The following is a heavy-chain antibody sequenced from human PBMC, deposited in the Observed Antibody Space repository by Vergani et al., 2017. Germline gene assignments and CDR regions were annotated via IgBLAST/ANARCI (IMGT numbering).Heavy chain of an antibody. J-gene: IGHJ4*02. CDR1: GFTFSSYS. V-gene: IGHV3-30*04. D-gene: IGHD7-27*01. CDR2: ISYHGSNK. CDR3: ARGNSNWGDY. Sequence: QVQLVESGGGVVQPGRSLRLSCAASGFTFSSYSMHWVRQAPGKGLVWVAVISYHGSNKYYADSVKGRFTISRDNSKNTLYLQMNSLRAEDTAVYYCARGNSNWGDYWGQGTLVTVSS.